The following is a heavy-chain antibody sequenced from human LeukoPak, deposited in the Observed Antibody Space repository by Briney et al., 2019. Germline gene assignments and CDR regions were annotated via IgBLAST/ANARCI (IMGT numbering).Heavy chain of an antibody. V-gene: IGHV3-15*04. J-gene: IGHJ4*02. CDR3: TTEPLIMYCVIFDY. D-gene: IGHD2-8*02. CDR1: GFTFSDYY. Sequence: GGSLRLSCAASGFTFSDYYMSWVRQAPGKGLEWVGRIEIRTRGGTAYYATSLKGRFSISRDDSNNTLFLQINSLKAEDTAVYYCTTEPLIMYCVIFDYWGLGTLVTVSS. CDR2: IEIRTRGGTA.